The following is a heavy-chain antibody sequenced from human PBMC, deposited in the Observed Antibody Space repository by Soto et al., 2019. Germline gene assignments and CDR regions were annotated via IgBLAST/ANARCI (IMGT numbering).Heavy chain of an antibody. CDR2: IIPIIGII. CDR3: AGDPDSHYNDSHASSYP. CDR1: GGTFSTYT. V-gene: IGHV1-69*08. Sequence: QVQLVQSGAEVKKPGSSVKVSCKASGGTFSTYTITWVRQAPGQGLEWMGRIIPIIGIINYAQKFQGRVTITADKFTGTAYMELTRLRSDDTALYYCAGDPDSHYNDSHASSYPWGQGTLVTVSS. D-gene: IGHD3-22*01. J-gene: IGHJ5*02.